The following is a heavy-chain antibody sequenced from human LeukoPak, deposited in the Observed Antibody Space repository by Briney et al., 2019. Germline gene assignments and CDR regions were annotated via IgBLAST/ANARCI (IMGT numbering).Heavy chain of an antibody. CDR2: ISGSGLST. Sequence: GGSLRLSCAASGFTFSSYAMSWVRQAPGKGLEWVSSISGSGLSTYYADSVKGRFTISRDNAKNSLYLQMNSLRAEDTAVYYCARDQRIAAAGTIVDYWGQGTLVTVSS. CDR3: ARDQRIAAAGTIVDY. D-gene: IGHD6-13*01. V-gene: IGHV3-23*01. J-gene: IGHJ4*02. CDR1: GFTFSSYA.